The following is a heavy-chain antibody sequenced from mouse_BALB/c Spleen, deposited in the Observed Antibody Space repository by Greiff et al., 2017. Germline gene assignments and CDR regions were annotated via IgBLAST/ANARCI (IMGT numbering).Heavy chain of an antibody. CDR3: ARGASTFFDY. Sequence: QVQLKQSGAELVKPGASVKLSCKASGYTFTSYWMHWVKQRPGQGLEWIGEIDPSDSYTNYNQKFKGKATLTVDKSSSTAYMQLSSLTSEDSAVYYCARGASTFFDYWGQGTTLTVAS. CDR2: IDPSDSYT. V-gene: IGHV1-69*02. CDR1: GYTFTSYW. J-gene: IGHJ2*01. D-gene: IGHD6-1*01.